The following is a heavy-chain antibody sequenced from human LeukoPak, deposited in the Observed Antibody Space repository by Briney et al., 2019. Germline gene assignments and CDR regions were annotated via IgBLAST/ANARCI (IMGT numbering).Heavy chain of an antibody. CDR1: GYTFTSYY. Sequence: ASVKVSCKASGYTFTSYYMHWVRQAPGQGLEWMGKINPSGGSTSYAQKFQGRVTMTRDTSTSTIYMELSSLRSEDTAVYYCARDRLRTSAAAGTCFDYWGQGTLVTVSS. J-gene: IGHJ4*02. D-gene: IGHD6-13*01. CDR2: INPSGGST. V-gene: IGHV1-46*01. CDR3: ARDRLRTSAAAGTCFDY.